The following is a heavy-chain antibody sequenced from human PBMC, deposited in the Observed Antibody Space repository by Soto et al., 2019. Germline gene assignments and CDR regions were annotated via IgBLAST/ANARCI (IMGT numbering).Heavy chain of an antibody. J-gene: IGHJ3*02. CDR2: IGAAGDP. CDR3: ARRNGDNYGPAMGDGFDI. D-gene: IGHD3-16*01. CDR1: GFTFSDYD. Sequence: EVKLEESGGGVAQPGGSLRLSCIVSGFTFSDYDMYWVRQVAGKGLEWVSGIGAAGDPYYAGSVKGRFTISRENAKNSLYLQMRSLTAEDTAVYFCARRNGDNYGPAMGDGFDIWGQGTMVTVS. V-gene: IGHV3-13*05.